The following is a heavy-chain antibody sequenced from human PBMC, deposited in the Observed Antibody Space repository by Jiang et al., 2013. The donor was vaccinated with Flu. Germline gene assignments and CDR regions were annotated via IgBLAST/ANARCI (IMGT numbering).Heavy chain of an antibody. J-gene: IGHJ4*02. CDR3: ARADLVVTAPLLFDS. CDR1: GVSISDHY. CDR2: IFYSGST. D-gene: IGHD2-21*02. V-gene: IGHV4-59*11. Sequence: TVSGVSISDHYWSWIRQPPGKGLEWIAYIFYSGSTKSNPSLKSRVTISLDTSKNQFSLNLNSVTAADTAVYFCARADLVVTAPLLFDSWGPGNPGHRLL.